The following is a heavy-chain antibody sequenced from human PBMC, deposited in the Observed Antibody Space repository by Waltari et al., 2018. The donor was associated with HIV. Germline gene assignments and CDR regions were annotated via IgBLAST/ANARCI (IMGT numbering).Heavy chain of an antibody. CDR2: ISAYNGNT. J-gene: IGHJ5*02. V-gene: IGHV1-18*01. D-gene: IGHD2-2*01. Sequence: VRQAPGQGLEWMGWISAYNGNTNYAQKLQGRVTMTTDTSTSTAYMELRSLRSDDTAVYYCARGSVVVPAASDNWFDPWGQGTLVTVSS. CDR3: ARGSVVVPAASDNWFDP.